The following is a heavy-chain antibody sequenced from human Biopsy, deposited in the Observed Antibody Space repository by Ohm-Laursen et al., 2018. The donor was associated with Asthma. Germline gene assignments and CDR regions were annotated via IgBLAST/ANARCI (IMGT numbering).Heavy chain of an antibody. CDR3: AKDVFPGWELRRGPDY. J-gene: IGHJ4*01. Sequence: SLRLSCTASGFTFSNYGMHWVRQAPGKGLDWVAVISFDGSNKNYTDSVKGRFTISRDNSRNTLHLQMNSLRAEDTAVYYCAKDVFPGWELRRGPDYWGRNPGHRLL. D-gene: IGHD1-26*01. V-gene: IGHV3-30*18. CDR2: ISFDGSNK. CDR1: GFTFSNYG.